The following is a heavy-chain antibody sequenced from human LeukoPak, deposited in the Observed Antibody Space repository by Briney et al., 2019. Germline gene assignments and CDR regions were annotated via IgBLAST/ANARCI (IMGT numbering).Heavy chain of an antibody. D-gene: IGHD3-16*02. V-gene: IGHV3-23*01. J-gene: IGHJ3*01. CDR1: GFTFSDSA. CDR2: ISSSGGNT. CDR3: AKDIQLST. Sequence: GGSLRLSCAASGFTFSDSAMTWVRQVPGKGLEWVSLISSSGGNTYYADSVKGRFTISRDNSKNTLSLQMNSLRVEDTAIYYCAKDIQLSTWGLGTMVTVSP.